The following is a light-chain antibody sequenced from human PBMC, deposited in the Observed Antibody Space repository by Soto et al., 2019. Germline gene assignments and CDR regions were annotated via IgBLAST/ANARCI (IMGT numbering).Light chain of an antibody. CDR1: QSVSSK. V-gene: IGKV1-5*03. J-gene: IGKJ1*01. CDR2: KAS. CDR3: QQYSTYWT. Sequence: DIKMTQSPSTLSTSKGDRVTITCRASQSVSSKVAWYQQKPGKAPKLLIYKASSLESGVPSRFSGSGSGTEFPITISSLQPDDFATYYCQQYSTYWTFGQGTKVDIK.